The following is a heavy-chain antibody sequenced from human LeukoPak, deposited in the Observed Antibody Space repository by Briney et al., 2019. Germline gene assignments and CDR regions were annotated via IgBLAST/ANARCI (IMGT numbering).Heavy chain of an antibody. CDR2: IDHTGST. V-gene: IGHV4-34*01. CDR1: GGSFSGYY. Sequence: PSETLSLTCAVYGGSFSGYYWIWIRQPPGMGLEWIGEIDHTGSTNYNPSLKSRVTISAEASRNQFSLRLNSVTAADTAVYYCARGGYGPGSHYRHWGQGTLVTVSS. CDR3: ARGGYGPGSHYRH. J-gene: IGHJ4*02. D-gene: IGHD3-10*01.